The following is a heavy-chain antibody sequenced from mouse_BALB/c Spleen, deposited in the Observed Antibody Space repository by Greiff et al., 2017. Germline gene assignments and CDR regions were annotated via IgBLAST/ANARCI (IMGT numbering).Heavy chain of an antibody. Sequence: QQPGSELVRPGASVKLSCKASGYTFTSYWMHWVKQRHGQGLEWIGNIYPGSGSTNYDEKFKSKGTLTVDTSSSTAYMHLSSLTFEDSAVYYCTRCAGMFDYWGQGTTLTVSS. CDR2: IYPGSGST. D-gene: IGHD4-1*01. V-gene: IGHV1S22*01. J-gene: IGHJ2*01. CDR3: TRCAGMFDY. CDR1: GYTFTSYW.